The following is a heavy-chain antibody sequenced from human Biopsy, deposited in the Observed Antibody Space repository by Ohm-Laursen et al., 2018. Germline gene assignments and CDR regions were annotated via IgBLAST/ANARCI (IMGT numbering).Heavy chain of an antibody. CDR2: ISNIGST. CDR1: GASVTSGSYY. J-gene: IGHJ3*01. D-gene: IGHD3-3*01. Sequence: SETLSLTCTVSGASVTSGSYYWSWIRQPPGKGLEWLGDISNIGSTNYNPSLKSRVTISVDTSKNHFSLKLTSVTAADTAVFFCARLYRLDDYWNDDPPDAFDVWGQGTMVTVPS. CDR3: ARLYRLDDYWNDDPPDAFDV. V-gene: IGHV4-61*01.